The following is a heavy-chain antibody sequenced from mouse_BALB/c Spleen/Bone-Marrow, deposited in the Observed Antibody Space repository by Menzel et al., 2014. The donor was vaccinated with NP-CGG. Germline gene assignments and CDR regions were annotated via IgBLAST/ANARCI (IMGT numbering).Heavy chain of an antibody. D-gene: IGHD2-2*01. CDR1: GYTFISYY. J-gene: IGHJ3*01. CDR2: IYPGNVNT. V-gene: IGHV1S56*01. Sequence: QVQLQQSGPELVKPGASVRISCKASGYTFISYYIHWVKQRPGQGLEWIGWIYPGNVNTKYNEKFKGKATLTADKSSSTAYMQLSSLTSEDSAVYFCARDGYAYWGQGTLVTVSA. CDR3: ARDGYAY.